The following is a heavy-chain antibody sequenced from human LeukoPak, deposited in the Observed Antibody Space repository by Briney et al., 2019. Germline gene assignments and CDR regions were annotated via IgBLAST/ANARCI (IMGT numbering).Heavy chain of an antibody. J-gene: IGHJ4*02. V-gene: IGHV3-53*01. CDR3: TTDWYYYDSSGYYPIDY. CDR1: GFTVSNNY. Sequence: GGSLRLSCAASGFTVSNNYMSWVRQAPGKGLEWVSVIYSGDNTYYVESVKGRFTISRDDSKNTLYLQMNSLKTEDTAVYYCTTDWYYYDSSGYYPIDYWGQGTLVTVSS. CDR2: IYSGDNT. D-gene: IGHD3-22*01.